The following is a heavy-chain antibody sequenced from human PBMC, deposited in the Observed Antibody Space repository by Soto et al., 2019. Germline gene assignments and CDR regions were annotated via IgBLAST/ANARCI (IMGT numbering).Heavy chain of an antibody. CDR3: AKAPISLDGSGYYFASFDY. CDR2: LSGSGSVS. J-gene: IGHJ4*01. D-gene: IGHD3-22*01. Sequence: DVQLLESGGALVQLGGSLRLSCAASGFTFSRYAMNWVRQAPGKGLEWVSTLSGSGSVSYYPESLRGRFTISRENSKNTLYLQMNNLRAEDTAVYYCAKAPISLDGSGYYFASFDYWGHGTRVTVSS. CDR1: GFTFSRYA. V-gene: IGHV3-23*01.